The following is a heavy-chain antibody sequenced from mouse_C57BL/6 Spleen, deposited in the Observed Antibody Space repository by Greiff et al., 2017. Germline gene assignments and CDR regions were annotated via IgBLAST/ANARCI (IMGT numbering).Heavy chain of an antibody. J-gene: IGHJ2*01. D-gene: IGHD1-1*01. CDR2: IDPSDSHT. Sequence: QVQLQQPGAELVRPGTSVKLSCKASGYTFTSYWMHWVKQRPGQGLEWIGVIDPSDSHTNSNQKLKGKATLPVDPSYSPPYMQLSSLTSEGAAVYYCARAEAVGDYWGQGTTLTVSS. CDR1: GYTFTSYW. V-gene: IGHV1-59*01. CDR3: ARAEAVGDY.